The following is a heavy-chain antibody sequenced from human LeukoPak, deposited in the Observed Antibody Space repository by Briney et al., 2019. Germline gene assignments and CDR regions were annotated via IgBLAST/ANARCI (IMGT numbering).Heavy chain of an antibody. V-gene: IGHV3-7*03. J-gene: IGHJ6*02. CDR3: ARNNGMDV. CDR1: GFALSSHW. CDR2: VNRDGSET. Sequence: GGSLRLSCAASGFALSSHWMTWVRQVPGRGPEWVANVNRDGSETYYLDSVKGRFTISKDNAKNSLYLQMNSLRAEDTALYHCARNNGMDVWGQGITVIVSS.